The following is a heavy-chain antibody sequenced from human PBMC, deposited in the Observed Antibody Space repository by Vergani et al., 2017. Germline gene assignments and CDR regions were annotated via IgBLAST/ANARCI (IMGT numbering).Heavy chain of an antibody. Sequence: QVQLQESGPGLVKPSETLSLTCTVSGGSISSYYWSWIRQPPGKGLEWIGDIYYSGSTNYNPSLKSRVTISVDTSKNQFSLKLSSVTAADTAVYYCARIRSKVPYGGNGGHLDYWGQGTLVTVSS. CDR1: GGSISSYY. J-gene: IGHJ4*02. D-gene: IGHD4-23*01. CDR2: IYYSGST. CDR3: ARIRSKVPYGGNGGHLDY. V-gene: IGHV4-59*12.